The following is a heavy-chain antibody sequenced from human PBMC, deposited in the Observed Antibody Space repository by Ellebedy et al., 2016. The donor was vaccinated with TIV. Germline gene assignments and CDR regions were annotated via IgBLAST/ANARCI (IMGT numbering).Heavy chain of an antibody. J-gene: IGHJ6*03. Sequence: SETLSLXXTVSGGSISSYYWSWIRQHPGKGLEWIGYIYYSGSTNYNPSLKSRVTISVDTSKNQFSLKLSSVTAADTAVYYCARTKTSNYDYYYYYMDVWGKGTTVTVSS. CDR3: ARTKTSNYDYYYYYMDV. CDR2: IYYSGST. D-gene: IGHD4-11*01. CDR1: GGSISSYY. V-gene: IGHV4-59*01.